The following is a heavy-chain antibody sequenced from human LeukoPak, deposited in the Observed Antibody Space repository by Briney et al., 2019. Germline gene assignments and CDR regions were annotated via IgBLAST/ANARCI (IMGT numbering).Heavy chain of an antibody. Sequence: PGGSLRLSCAASGFTFSSYWMSWVRQAPGKGLEWVANIKQDESEKYYVDSVKGRFTISRDNAKNSLYLQMNSLRVEDSAVYYCARGAFYYDSSGYYGGFWGQGTLVTVSS. J-gene: IGHJ4*02. V-gene: IGHV3-7*01. D-gene: IGHD3-22*01. CDR3: ARGAFYYDSSGYYGGF. CDR2: IKQDESEK. CDR1: GFTFSSYW.